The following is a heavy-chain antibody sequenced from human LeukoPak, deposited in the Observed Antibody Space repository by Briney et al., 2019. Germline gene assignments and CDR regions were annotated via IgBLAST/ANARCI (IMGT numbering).Heavy chain of an antibody. D-gene: IGHD3-22*01. V-gene: IGHV1-18*01. CDR1: GYTFTSYG. CDR3: ASGGGGYSSGYLSVQNWFDP. J-gene: IGHJ5*02. Sequence: ASVKVSCKASGYTFTSYGISWVRQAPGQGLEWMGWLSAYNGNTNYAQKLQGRVTMTTDTSTSTAYMELRSLRSDDTAVYYCASGGGGYSSGYLSVQNWFDPWGQGTLVTVSS. CDR2: LSAYNGNT.